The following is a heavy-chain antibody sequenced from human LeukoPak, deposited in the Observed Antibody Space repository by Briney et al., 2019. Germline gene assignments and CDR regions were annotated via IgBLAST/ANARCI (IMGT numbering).Heavy chain of an antibody. Sequence: GGTLRLSCAASGFTFSSYWMHWVRQAPGKGLVWVSRINIDGSSTSYADSAKSRCIISRDNAKNTLYLQMNSLRADATAVYYFARVLHYYDSSGFDYWDQGNLVTVSS. V-gene: IGHV3-74*01. D-gene: IGHD3-22*01. CDR2: INIDGSST. J-gene: IGHJ4*02. CDR3: ARVLHYYDSSGFDY. CDR1: GFTFSSYW.